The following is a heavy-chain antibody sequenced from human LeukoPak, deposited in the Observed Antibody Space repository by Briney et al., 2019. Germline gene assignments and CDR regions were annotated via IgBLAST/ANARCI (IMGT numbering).Heavy chain of an antibody. CDR3: AYALEWFL. D-gene: IGHD3-3*01. Sequence: SETLSLTCTVSGGSISSSSYYWGWIRQPPGKGLEWIGSIYYSGSTYYDPSLKSRVTISVDTSKNQFSLKLSFVTAADTAVYYCAYALEWFLWGQGTLVTVSS. V-gene: IGHV4-39*01. J-gene: IGHJ4*02. CDR1: GGSISSSSYY. CDR2: IYYSGST.